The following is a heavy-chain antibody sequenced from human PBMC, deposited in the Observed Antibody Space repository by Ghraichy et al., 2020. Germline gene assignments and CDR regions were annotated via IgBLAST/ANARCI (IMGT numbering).Heavy chain of an antibody. J-gene: IGHJ4*02. CDR3: ASFVRGFGNSRDHN. D-gene: IGHD3-16*01. V-gene: IGHV4-39*01. Sequence: SQTLSLTCNVSGGSISRDWYYWGWIRQPPGKGLEWIGNIYYTGSTKYNPSLTSRVSISVDTSRNQFSLTLRSVTAADTALYFCASFVRGFGNSRDHNWGQGTLVTVSS. CDR1: GGSISRDWYY. CDR2: IYYTGST.